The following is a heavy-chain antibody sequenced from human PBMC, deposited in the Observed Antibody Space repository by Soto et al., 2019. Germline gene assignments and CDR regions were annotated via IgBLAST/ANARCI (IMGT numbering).Heavy chain of an antibody. CDR2: ISSSGSTI. Sequence: GGSLRLSXAASGFTFSDYYMSWIRQAPGKGLEWVSYISSSGSTIYYADSVKGRFTISRDNAKNSLYLQMNSLRAEDTAVYYCAGQFYYDSSGYPWFDPWGQGTLVTVSS. J-gene: IGHJ5*02. CDR1: GFTFSDYY. CDR3: AGQFYYDSSGYPWFDP. D-gene: IGHD3-22*01. V-gene: IGHV3-11*01.